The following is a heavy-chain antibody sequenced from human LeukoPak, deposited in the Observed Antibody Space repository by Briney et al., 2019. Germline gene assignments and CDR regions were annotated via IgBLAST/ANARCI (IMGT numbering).Heavy chain of an antibody. Sequence: PGGSLRLSCAASGFTFSSYGMSWVRQAPGKGLEWVSGISGSGGSTHYADSMKGRFTISRDNSKNTLYLQMISLRAEDTAVYYCAKGGAEQQLELYNWFDPWGQGTLVTVSS. D-gene: IGHD6-13*01. V-gene: IGHV3-23*01. CDR1: GFTFSSYG. CDR3: AKGGAEQQLELYNWFDP. J-gene: IGHJ5*02. CDR2: ISGSGGST.